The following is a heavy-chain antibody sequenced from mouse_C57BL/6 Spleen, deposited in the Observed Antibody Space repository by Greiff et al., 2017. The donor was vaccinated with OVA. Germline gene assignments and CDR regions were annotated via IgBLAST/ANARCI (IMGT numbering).Heavy chain of an antibody. CDR1: GYSFTGYY. J-gene: IGHJ1*03. V-gene: IGHV1-43*01. Sequence: EVQRVESGPELVKPGASVKISCKASGYSFTGYYMHWVKQSSEKSLVWIGEINPSTGGNRYNQKFKGKATLTVDKSSSTAYMQRKSLTSEDSAVYYCARWDRSRGSSYYVDVWGTGTTVTVSS. CDR3: ARWDRSRGSSYYVDV. CDR2: INPSTGGN. D-gene: IGHD1-1*01.